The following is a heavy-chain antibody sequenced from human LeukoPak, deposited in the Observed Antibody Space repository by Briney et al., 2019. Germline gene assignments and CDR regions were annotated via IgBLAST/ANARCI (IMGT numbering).Heavy chain of an antibody. CDR2: IYFRGST. CDR1: GGSISNTFYY. J-gene: IGHJ5*02. CDR3: VSRIAVPPNWFDP. V-gene: IGHV4-39*01. D-gene: IGHD6-19*01. Sequence: SETLSLTCTVSGGSISNTFYYWGWIRQPPGEGLEWIGSIYFRGSTYYNPSLKSRVTISVDTSKNQFSLKLNSVTAADTAVYYCVSRIAVPPNWFDPWGQGTLVTVSS.